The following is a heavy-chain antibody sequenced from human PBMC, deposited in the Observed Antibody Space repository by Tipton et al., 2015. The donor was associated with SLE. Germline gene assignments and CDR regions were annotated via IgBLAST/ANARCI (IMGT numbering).Heavy chain of an antibody. CDR3: ARERSAAGNFDY. D-gene: IGHD6-13*01. CDR1: GGSISSGSYY. J-gene: IGHJ4*02. V-gene: IGHV4-61*09. Sequence: TLSLTCTVSGGSISSGSYYWSWIRQPAGKGLEWIGYIYTSGSTNYNPSLKSRVTISVDTSKNQFSLKLSSVTAADTAVYYCARERSAAGNFDYWGQGTLVTASS. CDR2: IYTSGST.